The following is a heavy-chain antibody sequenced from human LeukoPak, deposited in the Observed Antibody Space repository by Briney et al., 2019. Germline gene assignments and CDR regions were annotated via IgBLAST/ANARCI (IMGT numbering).Heavy chain of an antibody. CDR2: INTNTGNP. CDR1: GGTFSRYA. CDR3: ARDGDTAMDARFDY. V-gene: IGHV7-4-1*02. D-gene: IGHD5-18*01. Sequence: ASVKVSCKASGGTFSRYAISWVRQAPGQGLEWMGWINTNTGNPTYAQGFTGRFVFSLDTSVSTAYLQISSLKAEDTAVYYCARDGDTAMDARFDYWGQGTLVTVSS. J-gene: IGHJ4*02.